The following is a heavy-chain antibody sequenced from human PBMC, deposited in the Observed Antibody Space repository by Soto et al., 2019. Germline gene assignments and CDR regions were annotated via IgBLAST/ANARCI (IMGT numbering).Heavy chain of an antibody. CDR3: ARDRYSSSWYYYYGMDV. V-gene: IGHV1-69*06. D-gene: IGHD6-13*01. CDR2: IIPIFGTA. CDR1: GGTFSSYA. Sequence: SMKVSGKASGGTFSSYAISWVRQAPGQGLEWMGGIIPIFGTANYAQKFQGRVTITADKSTSTAYMELSSLRSEDTAVYYCARDRYSSSWYYYYGMDVWGQGTTVTVSS. J-gene: IGHJ6*02.